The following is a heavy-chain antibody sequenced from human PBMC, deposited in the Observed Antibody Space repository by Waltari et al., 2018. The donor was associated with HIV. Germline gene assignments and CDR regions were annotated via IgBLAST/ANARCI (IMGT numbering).Heavy chain of an antibody. J-gene: IGHJ4*02. V-gene: IGHV3-30*18. CDR2: IWYDGSKK. CDR1: GFTFSSYG. Sequence: QVQLVESGGGVVQPGRSLRLSCAASGFTFSSYGMHWVRQAPGKGLEWVAVIWYDGSKKYYAESVKGRFTISRDNSKNTLYLQMNSLRAEDTAMYYCAKDRSGDFDYWGQGTLVTVSS. CDR3: AKDRSGDFDY. D-gene: IGHD1-1*01.